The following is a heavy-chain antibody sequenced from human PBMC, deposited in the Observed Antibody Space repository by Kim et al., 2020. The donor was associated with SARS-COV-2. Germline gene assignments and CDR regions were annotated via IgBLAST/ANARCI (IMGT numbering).Heavy chain of an antibody. J-gene: IGHJ4*02. CDR3: ARAPVFSTAPGDY. D-gene: IGHD2-21*01. Sequence: YAGSVKGRFTISRDNSKNTLYLQMNSLRAEDTAVYYCARAPVFSTAPGDYWGQGTLVTVSS. V-gene: IGHV3-30*01.